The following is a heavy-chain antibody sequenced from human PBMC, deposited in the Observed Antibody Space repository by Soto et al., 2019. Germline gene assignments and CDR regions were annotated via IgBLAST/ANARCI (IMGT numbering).Heavy chain of an antibody. D-gene: IGHD3-9*01. V-gene: IGHV1-18*04. J-gene: IGHJ6*02. Sequence: QVQLVQSGAEVKKPGASVKVSCKASGYTFTSYGISWVRQAPGQGLEWMGWISAYNGNTNYAQKFQGRVTITADESTSTAYMELSSLRSEDTAVYYCASRLYYDILTGYLEGYYYYGMDVWGQGTTVTVSS. CDR1: GYTFTSYG. CDR3: ASRLYYDILTGYLEGYYYYGMDV. CDR2: ISAYNGNT.